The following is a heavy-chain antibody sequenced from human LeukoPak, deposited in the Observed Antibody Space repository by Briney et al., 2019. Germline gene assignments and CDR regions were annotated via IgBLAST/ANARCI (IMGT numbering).Heavy chain of an antibody. CDR2: IRSKTKSYAT. Sequence: SWGSLRLSCAASGFTFSDSAMHWVRQASGKGLEWVGRIRSKTKSYATAYAASVKGRFTISRDDSKNTAYLQMDSLKTEDTAVYYCTGNYYGSGSYADFDYWGQGTLVTVSS. J-gene: IGHJ4*02. D-gene: IGHD3-10*01. CDR3: TGNYYGSGSYADFDY. V-gene: IGHV3-73*01. CDR1: GFTFSDSA.